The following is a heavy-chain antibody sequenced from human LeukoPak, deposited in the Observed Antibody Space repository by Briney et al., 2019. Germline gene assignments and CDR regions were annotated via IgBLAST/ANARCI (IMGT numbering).Heavy chain of an antibody. D-gene: IGHD2-21*01. J-gene: IGHJ4*02. CDR1: GGSISSRPYY. V-gene: IGHV4-39*01. CDR3: ATLEIGDYYFDY. Sequence: SETLSLTCTVSGGSISSRPYYWGWVRQPPGKGLEWIGRISYSGSIHYNPSLKSRVTISVDTSKNHFSLRLSSVIAADTAVYYCATLEIGDYYFDYWGQGTLVTVSS. CDR2: ISYSGSI.